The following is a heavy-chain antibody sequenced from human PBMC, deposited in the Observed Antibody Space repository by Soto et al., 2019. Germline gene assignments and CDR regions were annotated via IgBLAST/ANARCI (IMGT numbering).Heavy chain of an antibody. Sequence: GGSLRLSCAASGFTFSSYNMNWVRQAPGKGLEWVSSISGSSSYIYYADSVKGRFTISRDNAKNSLYLQMNSLRAEDTAVYYCARVVYYDSSGYQYWGQGTLVTGSS. V-gene: IGHV3-21*01. J-gene: IGHJ4*02. CDR2: ISGSSSYI. D-gene: IGHD3-22*01. CDR3: ARVVYYDSSGYQY. CDR1: GFTFSSYN.